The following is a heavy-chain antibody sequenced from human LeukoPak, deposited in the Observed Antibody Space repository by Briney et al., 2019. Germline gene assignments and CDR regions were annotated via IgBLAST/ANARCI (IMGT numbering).Heavy chain of an antibody. CDR1: GFTFSSCA. J-gene: IGHJ4*02. D-gene: IGHD6-19*01. CDR3: ASDPHSSGTN. Sequence: GGSLRLSCAASGFTFSSCAMHWVRQAPGKGLEWVAVISYDGSNKYYADSVKGRFTISRDNSKNTLYLQMNSLRAEDTAVYYCASDPHSSGTNWGQGTLVTVSS. CDR2: ISYDGSNK. V-gene: IGHV3-30-3*01.